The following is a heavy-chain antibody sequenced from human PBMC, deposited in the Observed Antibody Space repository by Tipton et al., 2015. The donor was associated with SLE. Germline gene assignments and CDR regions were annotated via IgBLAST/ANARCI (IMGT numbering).Heavy chain of an antibody. Sequence: TLSLTCTVSGGSISTYYWTWIRQPPGKGLESIGYINYSGTTYYNPSLKSRVTISVDTSKNQFSLKLTSVTAADTAVYYCARDSPTVAGTFDSWGQGTLVFVSA. D-gene: IGHD6-19*01. CDR3: ARDSPTVAGTFDS. CDR1: GGSISTYY. J-gene: IGHJ4*02. CDR2: INYSGTT. V-gene: IGHV4-59*12.